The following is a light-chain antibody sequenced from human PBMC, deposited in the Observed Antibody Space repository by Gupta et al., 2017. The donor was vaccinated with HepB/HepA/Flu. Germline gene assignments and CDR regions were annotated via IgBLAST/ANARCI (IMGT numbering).Light chain of an antibody. CDR1: SSNIGNNY. V-gene: IGLV1-51*01. Sequence: QSVLTQSPSVSAAPGQKVTISCSGSSSNIGNNYVSWYQPLPGTAPKLLIYDNNKRPSGIPDRFSGSKSGTSATLGITGLQTGDEADYYCGTWDSSLSAEVFGGGTKLTVL. CDR3: GTWDSSLSAEV. J-gene: IGLJ2*01. CDR2: DNN.